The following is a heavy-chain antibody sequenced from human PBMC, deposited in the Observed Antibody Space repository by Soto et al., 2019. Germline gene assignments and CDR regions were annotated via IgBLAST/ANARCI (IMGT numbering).Heavy chain of an antibody. CDR3: ARDYYDSSGYYLSFDY. CDR2: IRSSGSTI. V-gene: IGHV3-11*01. D-gene: IGHD3-22*01. CDR1: GFTFGDYA. Sequence: GGSLRLSCTASGFTFGDYAMSWIRQAPGKGLEWVSYIRSSGSTIYYADSVKGRFTISRDNAKNSLYLQMNSLRAEDTAVYYCARDYYDSSGYYLSFDYWGQGTLVTVSS. J-gene: IGHJ4*02.